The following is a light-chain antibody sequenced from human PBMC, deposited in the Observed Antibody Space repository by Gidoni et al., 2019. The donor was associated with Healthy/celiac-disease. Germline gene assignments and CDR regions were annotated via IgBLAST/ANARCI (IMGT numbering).Light chain of an antibody. Sequence: AIQLTQSPSSLSASVGDRVTIPCRASQGISSALAWYQQKPGKAPKLLIYDASSLESGVPSRFSGSGSGTDFTLTISSLQPEDFATYYCQQFNSYTFTFGPGTKVDIK. J-gene: IGKJ3*01. CDR1: QGISSA. CDR2: DAS. V-gene: IGKV1-13*02. CDR3: QQFNSYTFT.